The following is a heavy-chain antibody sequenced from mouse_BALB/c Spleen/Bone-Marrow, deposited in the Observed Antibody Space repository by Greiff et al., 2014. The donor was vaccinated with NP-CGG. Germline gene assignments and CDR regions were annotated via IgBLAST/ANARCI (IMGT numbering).Heavy chain of an antibody. CDR2: IDPANGNT. V-gene: IGHV14-3*02. CDR1: GFNIKDTY. CDR3: ARFPFPY. J-gene: IGHJ3*01. Sequence: VQLQQPGAELVKPGASVKLSRTASGFNIKDTYMHWVKQRPEQGLEWIGKIDPANGNTKYDPKFQGKATITADTSSNTAYLQLSSLTSEDTAVYYCARFPFPYWGQGTLVTVSA.